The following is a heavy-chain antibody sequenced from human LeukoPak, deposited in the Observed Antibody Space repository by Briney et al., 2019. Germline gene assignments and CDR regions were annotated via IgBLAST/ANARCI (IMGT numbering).Heavy chain of an antibody. D-gene: IGHD3-10*01. CDR1: GFTFDDYA. CDR3: AKGKGRYYGSGSYGRWFDP. J-gene: IGHJ5*02. Sequence: PGRSLRLSCAASGFTFDDYAMHWVRQAPGKGLEWVSLISGDGGSTYYADSVKGRFTISRDNSKNSLYQQMNSLRTEDTALYYCAKGKGRYYGSGSYGRWFDPWGQGTLVTVSS. V-gene: IGHV3-43*02. CDR2: ISGDGGST.